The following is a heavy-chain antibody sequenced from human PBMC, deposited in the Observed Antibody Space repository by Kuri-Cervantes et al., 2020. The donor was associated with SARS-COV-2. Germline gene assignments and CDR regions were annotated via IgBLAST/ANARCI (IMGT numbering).Heavy chain of an antibody. J-gene: IGHJ4*02. CDR3: AREGLGTIFGVETYDY. V-gene: IGHV3-30-3*01. D-gene: IGHD3-3*01. Sequence: LSLTCAASGFTFSSYAMHWVRQAPGKGLEWVAVISDDGSNKYYADSVKGRFTISRDNSKNTLYLQMNSLRAEDTAVYYCAREGLGTIFGVETYDYWGQGTLVTVSS. CDR2: ISDDGSNK. CDR1: GFTFSSYA.